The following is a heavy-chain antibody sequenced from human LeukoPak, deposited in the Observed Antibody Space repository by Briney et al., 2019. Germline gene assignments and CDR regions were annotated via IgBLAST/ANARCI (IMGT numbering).Heavy chain of an antibody. D-gene: IGHD6-13*01. CDR3: AKDLLYSSSWYPTYYYYGMDV. J-gene: IGHJ6*02. CDR2: ISGDGGST. CDR1: GFTFDDYA. V-gene: IGHV3-43*02. Sequence: GGSLRLSCAASGFTFDDYAMHWVRQAPGKGLEWVSLISGDGGSTYYADSVKGRFTISRDNSKNSLYLQMNSLRTEDTALYYCAKDLLYSSSWYPTYYYYGMDVWGQGTTVTVSS.